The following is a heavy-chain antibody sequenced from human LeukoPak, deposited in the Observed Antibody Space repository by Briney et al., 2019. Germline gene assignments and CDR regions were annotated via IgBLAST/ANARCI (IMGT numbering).Heavy chain of an antibody. Sequence: PGVPLSLLCGPWIFPLYLCAMHWLGSSTGKAREGLSGISWNSGSIGYADSVKGRFTISRDNAKNSLYLQMNSLRAEDTALYYCAKDNAAAAILPDYWGQGTLVTVSS. CDR3: AKDNAAAAILPDY. V-gene: IGHV3-9*01. CDR2: ISWNSGSI. CDR1: IFPLYLCA. J-gene: IGHJ4*02. D-gene: IGHD2-2*02.